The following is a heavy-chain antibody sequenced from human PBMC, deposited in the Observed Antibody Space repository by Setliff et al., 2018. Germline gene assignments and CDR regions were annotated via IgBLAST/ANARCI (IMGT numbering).Heavy chain of an antibody. D-gene: IGHD3-3*01. CDR2: VYHSGSS. V-gene: IGHV4-38-2*02. Sequence: SETLSLTCTVSGYPISRGFYWGWIRQSPGKGLEWIGSVYHSGSSYQNPSLRSRIAVSVDTSKNQFSLRLNSVTAADTAVYYCARMSGFLYMDVWGKGTTVTVSS. J-gene: IGHJ6*03. CDR3: ARMSGFLYMDV. CDR1: GYPISRGFY.